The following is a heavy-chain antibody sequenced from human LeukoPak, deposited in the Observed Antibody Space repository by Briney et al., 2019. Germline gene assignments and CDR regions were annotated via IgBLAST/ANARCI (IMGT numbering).Heavy chain of an antibody. CDR2: ISRSGST. CDR3: AKCGYFAFDI. Sequence: GGSLRLSCAASGFTFSAYDMQWVRQAPGKGPEWVSGISRSGSTYYRDSVKGRFTISRDNYKNTLYLQMNSLRAEDTAVYYCAKCGYFAFDIWGQGTMVTVSS. V-gene: IGHV3-23*01. CDR1: GFTFSAYD. J-gene: IGHJ3*02. D-gene: IGHD2-2*03.